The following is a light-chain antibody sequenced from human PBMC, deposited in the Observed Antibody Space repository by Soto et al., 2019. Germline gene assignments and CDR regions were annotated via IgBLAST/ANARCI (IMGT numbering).Light chain of an antibody. CDR3: QQRSNWPRIT. Sequence: EIVLTQSPATLSLSPGGRATLSCMASQSVSSYLAWYQQKPGQAPRLLISDASNRATGIPARFSGSGSGTDFTLTISSLEPEDLAVYYCQQRSNWPRITFGQETRLEL. CDR2: DAS. V-gene: IGKV3-11*01. CDR1: QSVSSY. J-gene: IGKJ5*01.